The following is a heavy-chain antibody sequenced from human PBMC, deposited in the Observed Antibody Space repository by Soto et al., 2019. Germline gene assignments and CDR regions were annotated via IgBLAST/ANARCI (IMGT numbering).Heavy chain of an antibody. D-gene: IGHD6-6*01. Sequence: GGSLRLSCAASGFTFSSYGMHWVRQAPGKGLEWVAVISYDGSNKYYADSVKGRFTISRDNSKNTLYLQMNSLRAEDTAVYYCAKDQPSSSFLGFGGMDVWGQGTTVTVSS. CDR1: GFTFSSYG. CDR3: AKDQPSSSFLGFGGMDV. J-gene: IGHJ6*02. CDR2: ISYDGSNK. V-gene: IGHV3-30*18.